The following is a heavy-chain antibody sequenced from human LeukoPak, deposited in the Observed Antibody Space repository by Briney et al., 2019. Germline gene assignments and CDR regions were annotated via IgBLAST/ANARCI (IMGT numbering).Heavy chain of an antibody. CDR3: AKNPLGLYYYGSGPDY. Sequence: PGGSLRLSCAASGFTFSSYAMSWVRQAPGKGLEWVSAISGSGGSTYYADSVKGRFTISRDNSENTLYLQMNSLRAEDTAVYYCAKNPLGLYYYGSGPDYWGQGTLVTVSS. CDR2: ISGSGGST. V-gene: IGHV3-23*01. J-gene: IGHJ4*02. CDR1: GFTFSSYA. D-gene: IGHD3-10*01.